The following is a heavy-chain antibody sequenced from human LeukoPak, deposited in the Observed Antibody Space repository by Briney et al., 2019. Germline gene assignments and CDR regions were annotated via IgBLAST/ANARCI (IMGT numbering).Heavy chain of an antibody. J-gene: IGHJ6*03. CDR2: INHSGST. CDR1: GGSVSGYY. Sequence: SETLSLTCAVYGGSVSGYYWSWIRQPPGKGLEWIGEINHSGSTNYNPSLKSRVTISVDTSKNQFSLKLSSVTAADTAVYYCARGRIGRLIWDYYYYYMDVWGKGTTVTVSS. D-gene: IGHD3/OR15-3a*01. V-gene: IGHV4-34*01. CDR3: ARGRIGRLIWDYYYYYMDV.